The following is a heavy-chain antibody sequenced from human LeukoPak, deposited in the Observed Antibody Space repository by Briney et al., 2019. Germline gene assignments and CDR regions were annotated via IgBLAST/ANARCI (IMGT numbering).Heavy chain of an antibody. CDR2: IYTSGST. V-gene: IGHV4-4*07. J-gene: IGHJ4*02. D-gene: IGHD6-13*01. CDR1: GGSISSYY. Sequence: SETLSLTCTVSGGSISSYYWSWIRQPAGKGLEWIGRIYTSGSTNYNPSLKSRVTVSVDTSKNQFSLKLSSVTAADTAVYYCARGGKQQLDFDYWGQGTLVTVSS. CDR3: ARGGKQQLDFDY.